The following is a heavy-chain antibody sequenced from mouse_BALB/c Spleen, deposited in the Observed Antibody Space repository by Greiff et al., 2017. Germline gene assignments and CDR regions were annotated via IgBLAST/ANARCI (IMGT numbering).Heavy chain of an antibody. CDR3: ARAPYDGYYSAFDY. CDR2: IRNKANGYTT. D-gene: IGHD2-3*01. J-gene: IGHJ2*01. V-gene: IGHV7-3*02. CDR1: GFTFTDYY. Sequence: EVKLMESGGGLVQPGGSLRLSCATSGFTFTDYYMSWVRQPPGKALEWLGFIRNKANGYTTEYSASVKGRFTISRDNSQSILYLQMNTLRAEDSATYYCARAPYDGYYSAFDYWGQGTTLTVSS.